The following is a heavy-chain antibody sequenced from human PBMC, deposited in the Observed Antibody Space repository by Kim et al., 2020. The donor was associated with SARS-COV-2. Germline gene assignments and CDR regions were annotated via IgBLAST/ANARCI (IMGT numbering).Heavy chain of an antibody. J-gene: IGHJ4*02. CDR3: VKDGVGYYYGSGSLVTCDY. CDR1: GFTFSSYA. D-gene: IGHD3-10*01. Sequence: GGSLRLSCSASGFTFSSYAMHWVRQAPGKGLEYVSAISSNGGSTYYADSVKGRFTISRDNSKNTLYLQMSSLRAEDTAVYYCVKDGVGYYYGSGSLVTCDYWGQGTLVTVSS. V-gene: IGHV3-64D*06. CDR2: ISSNGGST.